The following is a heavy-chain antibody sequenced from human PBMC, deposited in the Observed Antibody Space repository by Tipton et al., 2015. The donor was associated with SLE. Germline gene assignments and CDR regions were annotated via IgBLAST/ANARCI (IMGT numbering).Heavy chain of an antibody. V-gene: IGHV3-30*02. J-gene: IGHJ6*02. Sequence: SLRLSCAASGFTFSSYGMHWVRQAPGKGLEWVAFIRYDGSNKYYADSVKGRFTISRDNSKNTLYLQMNSLRAEDTAVYYCAKDKLMVYTSYYGMDVWGQGTTVTRGGMDVWGQGTTVTVSS. CDR2: IRYDGSNK. D-gene: IGHD2-8*01. CDR1: GFTFSSYG. CDR3: AKDKLMVYTSYYGMDVWGQGTTVTRGGMDV.